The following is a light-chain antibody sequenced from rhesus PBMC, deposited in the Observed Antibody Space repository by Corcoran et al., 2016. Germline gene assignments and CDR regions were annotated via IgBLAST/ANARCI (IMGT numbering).Light chain of an antibody. V-gene: IGLV2-32*02. Sequence: AGLTHPRSVSGAPGQSVTISCTGTYNDIGYYDYVSWFQQPPGTAPKLLIFEVTRRPSGVSDRFSGSKSGNTTSLTISGLQAEDEADFYGSSYVGSNTYIFGAGTRLTVL. CDR2: EVT. J-gene: IGLJ1*01. CDR3: SSYVGSNTYI. CDR1: YNDIGYYDY.